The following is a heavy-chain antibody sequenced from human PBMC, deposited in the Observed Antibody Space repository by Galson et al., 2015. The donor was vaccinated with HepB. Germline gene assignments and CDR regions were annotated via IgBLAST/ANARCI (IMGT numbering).Heavy chain of an antibody. Sequence: SLRLSCAASGCSFSDYWMSWLRQAPGKRPEWVANIRYDEYEYYYADFVKGRFTISRDNARNSVFLQMSSLRRDDTSIYYCGRDRTYNGGNLFVFWGQGALVTVSS. CDR1: GCSFSDYW. CDR3: GRDRTYNGGNLFVF. J-gene: IGHJ4*02. D-gene: IGHD3-10*01. CDR2: IRYDEYEY. V-gene: IGHV3-7*03.